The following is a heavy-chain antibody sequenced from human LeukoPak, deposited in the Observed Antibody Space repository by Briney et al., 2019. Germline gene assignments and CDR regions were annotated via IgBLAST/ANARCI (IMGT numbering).Heavy chain of an antibody. CDR2: IYTSGST. V-gene: IGHV4-4*07. CDR1: GDSISTYY. Sequence: SETLSLTCTVSGDSISTYYWSWVRQPAGKGLEWIRRIYTSGSTNYNPSLKSRVTMSVDTSKNQFSLKLSSVTAADTAVYYCARILSGGFDYWGQGTLVTVSS. D-gene: IGHD5-12*01. J-gene: IGHJ4*02. CDR3: ARILSGGFDY.